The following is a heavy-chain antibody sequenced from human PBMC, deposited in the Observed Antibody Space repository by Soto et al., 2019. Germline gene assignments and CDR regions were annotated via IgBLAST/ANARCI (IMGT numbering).Heavy chain of an antibody. Sequence: SVKVSCKASGGTFSSYAISWVRQAPGQGLEWMEGIIPIFGTANYAQKFQGRVTITADESTSTAYMELSSLRSEDTAVYYCASGEFGITMIVVVRGEPRAIKRWAFDIWGQGTMVTVSS. J-gene: IGHJ3*02. CDR2: IIPIFGTA. CDR1: GGTFSSYA. V-gene: IGHV1-69*13. D-gene: IGHD3-22*01. CDR3: ASGEFGITMIVVVRGEPRAIKRWAFDI.